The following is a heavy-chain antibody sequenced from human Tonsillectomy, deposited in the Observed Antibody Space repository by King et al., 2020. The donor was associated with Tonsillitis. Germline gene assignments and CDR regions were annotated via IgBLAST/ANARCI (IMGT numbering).Heavy chain of an antibody. V-gene: IGHV7-4-1*02. CDR3: ARGKQLPTRSGVHWFVP. Sequence: QLVQSGSELKKPGASVKVSCKASGYTFTSYAMNWVRQAPGQGLEWMGWINTNTGNPTYAQGFTGRFVFSLDTSVNTAYLQISRLKAEDTAVYYCARGKQLPTRSGVHWFVPWGQGTLVTVSS. D-gene: IGHD3-3*01. CDR2: INTNTGNP. CDR1: GYTFTSYA. J-gene: IGHJ5*02.